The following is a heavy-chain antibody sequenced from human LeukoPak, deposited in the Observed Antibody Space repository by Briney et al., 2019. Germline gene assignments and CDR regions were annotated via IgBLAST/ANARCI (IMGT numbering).Heavy chain of an antibody. CDR2: ISGSGGST. Sequence: PGGSLRLSCAASGFTFSSYVMSWVRQAPGKGLEGVSAISGSGGSTYYADSVKGRFTISRDNSKNTLYLQMNSLRAEDTAVYYCARVARDGYNSLEAFDIWGQGTMVTVSS. J-gene: IGHJ3*02. V-gene: IGHV3-23*01. D-gene: IGHD5-24*01. CDR3: ARVARDGYNSLEAFDI. CDR1: GFTFSSYV.